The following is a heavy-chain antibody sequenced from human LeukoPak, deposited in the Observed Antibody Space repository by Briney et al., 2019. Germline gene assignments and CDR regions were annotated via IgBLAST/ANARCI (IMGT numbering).Heavy chain of an antibody. V-gene: IGHV1-18*01. CDR1: GYTFTSYG. Sequence: ASVKVSCKASGYTFTSYGISWVRQAPGHGLEWMGWISAYNGNTNYAQKLQGRVTMTTDTSTSTAYMELRSLRSDDTAVYYCAILLAAAGTGSFDYWGQGTLVTVSS. D-gene: IGHD6-13*01. CDR2: ISAYNGNT. J-gene: IGHJ4*02. CDR3: AILLAAAGTGSFDY.